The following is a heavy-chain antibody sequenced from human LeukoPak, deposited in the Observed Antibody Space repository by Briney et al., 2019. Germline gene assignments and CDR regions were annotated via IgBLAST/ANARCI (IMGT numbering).Heavy chain of an antibody. V-gene: IGHV1-2*02. Sequence: GASVKVSCKASGYTFTGYYMHWVRQAPGQGLEWMGWINPNSGGTNYAQKFQGRVTMTRDTSISTAYMELSRLRSDDTAVYYCARVPVPVGVVRYYYYYYMDVWGKGTTVTVSS. CDR3: ARVPVPVGVVRYYYYYYMDV. J-gene: IGHJ6*03. CDR2: INPNSGGT. D-gene: IGHD3-3*01. CDR1: GYTFTGYY.